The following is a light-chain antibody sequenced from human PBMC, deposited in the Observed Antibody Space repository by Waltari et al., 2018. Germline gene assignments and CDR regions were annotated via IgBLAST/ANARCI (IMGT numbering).Light chain of an antibody. V-gene: IGKV3-11*01. CDR3: QQRSNWPPST. J-gene: IGKJ5*01. Sequence: EIVLTQSPATLSSSPGERDTLSCRASQSVSSYLAWYQQNPGQAPRLLIYDASNRATGIPARFSGSGSGTDFTLTISSLEPEDFAVYYCQQRSNWPPSTFGQGTRLEIK. CDR1: QSVSSY. CDR2: DAS.